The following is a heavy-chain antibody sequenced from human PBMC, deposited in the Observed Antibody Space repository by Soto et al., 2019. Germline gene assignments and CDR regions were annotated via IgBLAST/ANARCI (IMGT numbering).Heavy chain of an antibody. CDR2: TYYRSKWYN. CDR3: ARVETAGIAPAGSPDYYYYYGMDV. D-gene: IGHD6-13*01. Sequence: SQTLSLTCAISGDSVSSNSAAWNWIRQSPSRGLEWLGRTYYRSKWYNDYAVSVKSRITINPDTSKNQFSLQLNSVTPEDTAVYYCARVETAGIAPAGSPDYYYYYGMDVWGQGTTVTVSS. J-gene: IGHJ6*02. CDR1: GDSVSSNSAA. V-gene: IGHV6-1*01.